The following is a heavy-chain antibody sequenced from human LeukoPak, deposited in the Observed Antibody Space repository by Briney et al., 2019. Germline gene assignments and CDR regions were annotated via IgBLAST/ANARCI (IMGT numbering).Heavy chain of an antibody. CDR2: IIPIFGTA. CDR3: ARVEDSSGWYLGY. Sequence: SVKVSCKASGGTFSSYAISWVRQAPGQGLEWMGGIIPIFGTANYAQKFQGRVTMTTDTSTSTAYMELRSLRSDDTAVYYCARVEDSSGWYLGYWGQGTLVTVSS. D-gene: IGHD6-19*01. CDR1: GGTFSSYA. V-gene: IGHV1-69*05. J-gene: IGHJ4*02.